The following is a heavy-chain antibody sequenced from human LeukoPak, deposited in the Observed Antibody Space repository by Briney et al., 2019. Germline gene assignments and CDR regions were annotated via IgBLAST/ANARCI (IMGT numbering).Heavy chain of an antibody. D-gene: IGHD2-8*01. CDR1: GGSISSYY. CDR2: IDTSGST. Sequence: SETLSLTCTVSGGSISSYYWSWIRQPAGKGLEWIGRIDTSGSTNYNPSLKSRVSMSVNTSKNQFSLKLSSVTAADTAVYYCARKVYARSGLDAFDIWGQGTMVTVSS. CDR3: ARKVYARSGLDAFDI. J-gene: IGHJ3*02. V-gene: IGHV4-4*07.